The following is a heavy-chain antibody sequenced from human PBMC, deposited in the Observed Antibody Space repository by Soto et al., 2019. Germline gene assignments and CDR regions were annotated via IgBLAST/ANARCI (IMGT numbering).Heavy chain of an antibody. D-gene: IGHD2-2*01. CDR3: AKEGATSWYFFDY. V-gene: IGHV3-23*01. J-gene: IGHJ4*02. CDR1: GFTFSNYA. CDR2: ISGSGGGA. Sequence: PGGSLRLSCAASGFTFSNYAMNWVRQSPGKGLEWVSTISGSGGGAYYADSVKGRFTISRDNSKNTLYLQMNSLTAEDTAIYYCAKEGATSWYFFDYWGQGTLVTVSS.